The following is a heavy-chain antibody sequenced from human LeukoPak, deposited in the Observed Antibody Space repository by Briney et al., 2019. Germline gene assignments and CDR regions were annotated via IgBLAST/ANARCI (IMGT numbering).Heavy chain of an antibody. D-gene: IGHD6-13*01. CDR3: ARDHWYGSSLMFDY. CDR1: GFTFGNYR. V-gene: IGHV3-21*01. J-gene: IGHJ4*02. CDR2: ISSRNSYL. Sequence: GGSLRLSCAASGFTFGNYRMNWVRQAPGKGLGWVSSISSRNSYLYYGDSVKGRFTISRDNAKNSLYLQMSSLRAEDTAVYYCARDHWYGSSLMFDYWGQGTLVTVS.